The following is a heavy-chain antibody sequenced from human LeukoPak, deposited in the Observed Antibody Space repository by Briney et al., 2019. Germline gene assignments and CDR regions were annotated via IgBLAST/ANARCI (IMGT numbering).Heavy chain of an antibody. V-gene: IGHV4-59*01. CDR3: ARDGRAAVARRPSLHYYYGMDV. CDR1: GGCISSYY. Sequence: SETLSLTCTVSGGCISSYYWSWIRQPPGKGLEWIGYIYYSGSTNYNPSLKSRVTISVDTSKNQFSLKLSSVTAADTAVYYCARDGRAAVARRPSLHYYYGMDVWGQGTRSPSP. CDR2: IYYSGST. J-gene: IGHJ6*02. D-gene: IGHD6-19*01.